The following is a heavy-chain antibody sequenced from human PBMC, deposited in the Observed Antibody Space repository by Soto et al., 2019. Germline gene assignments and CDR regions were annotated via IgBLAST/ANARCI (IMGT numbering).Heavy chain of an antibody. CDR1: GGSISSYY. CDR2: IYYSGST. D-gene: IGHD6-19*01. V-gene: IGHV4-59*12. J-gene: IGHJ4*02. CDR3: ARVAVAGTFDY. Sequence: PSETLSLTCTVSGGSISSYYWSWIRQPPGKGLEWIGYIYYSGSTNYNPSLKSRVTISRDNAKNSLYLQMNSLRAEDTAVYYCARVAVAGTFDYWGQGTLVTVSS.